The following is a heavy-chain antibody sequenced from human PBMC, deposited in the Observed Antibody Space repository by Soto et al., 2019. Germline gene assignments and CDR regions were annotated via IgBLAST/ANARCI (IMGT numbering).Heavy chain of an antibody. Sequence: QVQLVQSGAEVKKPGSSVKVSCKASGGIFSNFAFNWMRQAPGQGLEWMGGIILTLGTPHYAQKFLGRVTITADESTRTVYMEMSRVTVEGTDVYYCARVGLGAYDYWGQGTLVIVSS. CDR2: IILTLGTP. D-gene: IGHD6-19*01. J-gene: IGHJ4*02. CDR1: GGIFSNFA. CDR3: ARVGLGAYDY. V-gene: IGHV1-69*01.